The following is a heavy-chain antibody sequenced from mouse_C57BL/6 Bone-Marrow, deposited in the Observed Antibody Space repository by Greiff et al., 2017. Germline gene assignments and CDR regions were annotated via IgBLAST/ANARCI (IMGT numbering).Heavy chain of an antibody. CDR2: IDPSDSYT. J-gene: IGHJ2*01. V-gene: IGHV1-50*01. Sequence: QVQLKQPGAELVKPGASVKLSCKASGYTFTSYWMQWVKQRPGQGLEWIGEIDPSDSYTNYNQKFKGKATLTVDTSSSTAYMQLRSLTSEDSAVYYCARWFTTVVATRFDYWGQGTTLTVSS. D-gene: IGHD1-1*01. CDR1: GYTFTSYW. CDR3: ARWFTTVVATRFDY.